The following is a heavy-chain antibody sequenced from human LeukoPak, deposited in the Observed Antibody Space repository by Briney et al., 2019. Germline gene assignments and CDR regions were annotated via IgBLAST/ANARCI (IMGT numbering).Heavy chain of an antibody. D-gene: IGHD1-26*01. CDR2: IRQDGSEK. CDR1: GFTFSTYW. Sequence: GGSLRLSCAASGFTFSTYWMSWVRQAPGKGLEWLATIRQDGSEKYYVDSVKGRLTISRDSAKNSLYLQMNSLRVEDTAVYYFARDPEGAITPENWGQGTLVTVSS. V-gene: IGHV3-7*01. J-gene: IGHJ4*02. CDR3: ARDPEGAITPEN.